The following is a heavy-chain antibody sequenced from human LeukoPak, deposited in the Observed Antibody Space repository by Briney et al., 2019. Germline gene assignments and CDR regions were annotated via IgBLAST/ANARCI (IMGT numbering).Heavy chain of an antibody. J-gene: IGHJ4*02. CDR1: NSTFSG. Sequence: GASVKVSCKASNSTFSGMSWVRQAPGQGLEWMGWIGAYSGDTHYAQKVQDRVTLTADTSTNTAFMELRSLTSDDTAIYYCASSPGGGYDFWSGYSHRYFDYWGQGTLVTVSS. CDR2: IGAYSGDT. CDR3: ASSPGGGYDFWSGYSHRYFDY. D-gene: IGHD3-3*01. V-gene: IGHV1-18*01.